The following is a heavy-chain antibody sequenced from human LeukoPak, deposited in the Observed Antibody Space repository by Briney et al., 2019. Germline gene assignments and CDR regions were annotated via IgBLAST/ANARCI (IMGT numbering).Heavy chain of an antibody. CDR2: IIPVFNSP. CDR3: ARDLYYYGSGSYYNAIDY. CDR1: GGAFSSSA. J-gene: IGHJ4*02. Sequence: GASVKVSCKASGGAFSSSAVSWVRQAPGQGLEWMGGIIPVFNSPNYAQKFLGRLTITADESTRTAYMELSSLRSEDTAVYYCARDLYYYGSGSYYNAIDYWGQGTLVTVSS. V-gene: IGHV1-69*13. D-gene: IGHD3-10*01.